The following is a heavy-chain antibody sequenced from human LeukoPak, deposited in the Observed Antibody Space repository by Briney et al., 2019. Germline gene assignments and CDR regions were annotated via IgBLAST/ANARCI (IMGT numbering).Heavy chain of an antibody. CDR3: ARDNTIGAADYYFDY. V-gene: IGHV1-2*04. Sequence: ASVKVSCKASGYTFTGYYMHWVRQAPGQGLEWMGWINPNSGGTNYAQKFQGWVTMTRDTSISTAYMELSRLRSDDTAVYYCARDNTIGAADYYFDYWGQGTLVTVSS. J-gene: IGHJ4*02. CDR1: GYTFTGYY. CDR2: INPNSGGT. D-gene: IGHD6-13*01.